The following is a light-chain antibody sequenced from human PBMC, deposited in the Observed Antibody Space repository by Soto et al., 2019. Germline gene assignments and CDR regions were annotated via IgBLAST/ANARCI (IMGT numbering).Light chain of an antibody. CDR2: KAS. V-gene: IGKV1-5*03. Sequence: DIQMAQSPSSLSASVGDTVTLTCRASQTISSWLAWYQQKPGKAPKLLIYKASTLKSGVPSRFSGSGSGTEFTLTISSLQPDDFATYYCQQYNTYSTFGQGTRREIK. J-gene: IGKJ5*01. CDR3: QQYNTYST. CDR1: QTISSW.